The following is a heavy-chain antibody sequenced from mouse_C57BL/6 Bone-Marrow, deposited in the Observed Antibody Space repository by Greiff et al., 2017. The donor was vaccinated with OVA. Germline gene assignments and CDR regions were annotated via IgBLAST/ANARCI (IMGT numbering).Heavy chain of an antibody. CDR2: IDPEDGET. V-gene: IGHV14-2*01. CDR3: APAYYGSSSAWFAY. CDR1: GFNIQDYY. D-gene: IGHD1-1*01. J-gene: IGHJ3*01. Sequence: EVQLQQSGAELVKPGASVKLSCTASGFNIQDYYMHWVKQRTEQGLEWVGRIDPEDGETKYAPKFQGQATITAVTSSNTAYLQLSSLTSEDTAVYYCAPAYYGSSSAWFAYWGQGTLVTVSA.